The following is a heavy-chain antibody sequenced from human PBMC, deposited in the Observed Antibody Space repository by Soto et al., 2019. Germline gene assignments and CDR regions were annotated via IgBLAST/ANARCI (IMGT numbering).Heavy chain of an antibody. J-gene: IGHJ4*02. CDR2: IKQDETEK. CDR1: GFTFSSYW. CDR3: ARGDYFDRRFDY. D-gene: IGHD3-22*01. V-gene: IGHV3-7*03. Sequence: GGSLRLSCAASGFTFSSYWMNWVRQAPGRGLEWVADIKQDETEKYYVDSVKGRFTISRDNAKNSLYLQMDSLRPEDTAVYYCARGDYFDRRFDYWGQGTLVTVSS.